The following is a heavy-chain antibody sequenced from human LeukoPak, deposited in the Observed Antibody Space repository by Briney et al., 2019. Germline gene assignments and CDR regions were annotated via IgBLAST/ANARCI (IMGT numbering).Heavy chain of an antibody. Sequence: GGSLRLSCAASGFTFSGYWMSWVRQAPGKGLEWVANIKQDGSEKNYVDSVKGRFTISRDNAKNSLYLQMNSLRAEDTAVYYCAANSYFDYWGQGTVVTVSS. V-gene: IGHV3-7*01. CDR3: AANSYFDY. D-gene: IGHD4-23*01. CDR2: IKQDGSEK. CDR1: GFTFSGYW. J-gene: IGHJ4*02.